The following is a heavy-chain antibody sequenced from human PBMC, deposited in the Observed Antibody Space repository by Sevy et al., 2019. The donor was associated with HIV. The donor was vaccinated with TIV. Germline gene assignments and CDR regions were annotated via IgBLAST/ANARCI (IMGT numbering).Heavy chain of an antibody. CDR2: IWYDGSSQ. D-gene: IGHD6-13*01. V-gene: IGHV3-33*08. J-gene: IGHJ4*02. Sequence: GGSLRFSCAASGFIFSTYGMHWVRQAPGKGLEWVALIWYDGSSQYYADSVQGRFTISRDNSKNTLDLQMNSLRAEDTDVYYCVSGASIAAAGNLAYRGQGTLVTVSS. CDR1: GFIFSTYG. CDR3: VSGASIAAAGNLAY.